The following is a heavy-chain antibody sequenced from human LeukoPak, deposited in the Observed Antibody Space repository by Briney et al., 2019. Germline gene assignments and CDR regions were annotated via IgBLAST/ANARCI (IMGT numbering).Heavy chain of an antibody. CDR2: IRSKTDGGTT. CDR1: GFSFRYYG. D-gene: IGHD5-12*01. J-gene: IGHJ4*02. Sequence: GGSLRLSCAASGFSFRYYGMSWVRQAPGEGLEWVGRIRSKTDGGTTDYAAPVKGRFTISRDDSIDTLYLQMNSLNTEDTAVYYCSTYTHNSGWYLGQGTLVTVSS. CDR3: STYTHNSGWY. V-gene: IGHV3-15*01.